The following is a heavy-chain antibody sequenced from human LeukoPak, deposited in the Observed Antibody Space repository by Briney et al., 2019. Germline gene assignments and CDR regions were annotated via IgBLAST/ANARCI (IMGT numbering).Heavy chain of an antibody. Sequence: SETLSLTCAVYGGSFNDYYWSWIRQPPGKGLEWIGEINHTGSTNYNPSLKSRVTMSVATSKDQFSLKVSSVTAADTAVYYCARKLRSWTHYFDLWGQGTLVTVSS. CDR3: ARKLRSWTHYFDL. V-gene: IGHV4-34*01. D-gene: IGHD6-13*01. CDR2: INHTGST. CDR1: GGSFNDYY. J-gene: IGHJ4*02.